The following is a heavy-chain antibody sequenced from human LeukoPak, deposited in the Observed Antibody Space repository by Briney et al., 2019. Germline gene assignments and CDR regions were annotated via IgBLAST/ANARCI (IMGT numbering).Heavy chain of an antibody. CDR2: IRSKAYAGTT. CDR3: TRRGYSHGYLDY. J-gene: IGHJ4*02. CDR1: GFAFGDYS. Sequence: PGGSLRLSCAASGFAFGDYSMSWVRQAPGKGLEWVGFIRSKAYAGTTEYAASVKGRFTISRDDSKSIAYLQMNSLKTEDTAVYYCTRRGYSHGYLDYWGQGTLVTVSS. V-gene: IGHV3-49*04. D-gene: IGHD5-18*01.